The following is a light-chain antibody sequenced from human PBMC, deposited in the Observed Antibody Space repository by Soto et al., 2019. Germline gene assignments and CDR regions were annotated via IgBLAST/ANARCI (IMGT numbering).Light chain of an antibody. J-gene: IGKJ3*01. V-gene: IGKV1-5*01. Sequence: DIQMTQSPPTLSASVGDRVTITCRASQSISSWLAWYQQKPGKAPKLLIYDASSLESGVPSRFSGSGSGTEFTLTISSLQPDDFATYYCQQYNSEFTFGPGTKVDIK. CDR1: QSISSW. CDR2: DAS. CDR3: QQYNSEFT.